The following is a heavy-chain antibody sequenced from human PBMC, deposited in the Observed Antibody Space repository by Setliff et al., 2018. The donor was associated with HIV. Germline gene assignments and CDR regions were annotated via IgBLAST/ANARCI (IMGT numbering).Heavy chain of an antibody. CDR3: SRGPPFDR. CDR2: VTVNGAT. J-gene: IGHJ2*01. CDR1: DSMTSGSYY. V-gene: IGHV4-61*02. Sequence: SETLSLTCTVPDSMTSGSYYWTWIRQPAGKRLEWIGRVTVNGATEYNPSLQSRVTISVDTSENQFSLKVTSVTAADTATYYCSRGPPFDRWGRGTLVTVSS.